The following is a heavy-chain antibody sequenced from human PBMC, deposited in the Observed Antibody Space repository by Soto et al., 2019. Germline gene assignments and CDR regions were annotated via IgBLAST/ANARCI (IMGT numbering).Heavy chain of an antibody. Sequence: EVQVLESGGGLVQPGGSLRLSCAATGFTFSDVAMSWVRQAPGKGLEWVSRIYGGGNGPHYADSVKGRVTSSRDNSKNTLYLQMNSPRAEDTAVYYCAKMEGMDPWAYSFDYWGQGNLVTVSS. CDR1: GFTFSDVA. J-gene: IGHJ4*02. D-gene: IGHD2-2*03. CDR2: IYGGGNGP. CDR3: AKMEGMDPWAYSFDY. V-gene: IGHV3-23*01.